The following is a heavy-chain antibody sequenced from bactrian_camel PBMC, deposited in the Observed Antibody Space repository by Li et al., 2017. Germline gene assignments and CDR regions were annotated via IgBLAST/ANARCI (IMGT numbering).Heavy chain of an antibody. D-gene: IGHD2*01. CDR1: GITYTSTC. Sequence: QLVESGGGSVQAGGSLRLSCAASGITYTSTCMAWFRQVEGKEREGLATIDRHGRANYRGSVKGRFTISRDNAKNTLYLQMNSLKPEDTAMYYCAADGAIVVVTTQIVFGYWGQGTQVTVS. CDR3: AADGAIVVVTTQIVFGY. J-gene: IGHJ6*01. V-gene: IGHV3S53*01. CDR2: IDRHGRA.